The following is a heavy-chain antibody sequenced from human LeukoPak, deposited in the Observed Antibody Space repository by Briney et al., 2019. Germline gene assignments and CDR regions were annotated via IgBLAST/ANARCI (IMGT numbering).Heavy chain of an antibody. J-gene: IGHJ1*01. Sequence: ASVKDSCKVSGYTLTELSMHWVRQAPGKGLEWMGGFDPEDGETIYAQKFQGRVTMTEDTSTDTAYMELSSLRSEDTAVYYCATPFVYGDYAYFQHWGQGTLVTVSS. CDR3: ATPFVYGDYAYFQH. V-gene: IGHV1-24*01. CDR1: GYTLTELS. CDR2: FDPEDGET. D-gene: IGHD4-17*01.